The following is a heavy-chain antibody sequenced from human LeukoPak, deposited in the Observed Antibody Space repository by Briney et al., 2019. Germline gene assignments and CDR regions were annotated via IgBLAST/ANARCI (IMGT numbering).Heavy chain of an antibody. CDR1: GGSISSYY. Sequence: PSETLSLTCTVSGGSISSYYWSWIRQPPGKRLEWIGYINHSGSTNYNSSLKSRVTISVDTSKNQFSLKLSSVTAADTAVYYCARHAAFAEYQSHLTHFDYWGQGTLVTVSS. CDR3: ARHAAFAEYQSHLTHFDY. D-gene: IGHD2-2*01. V-gene: IGHV4-59*08. CDR2: INHSGST. J-gene: IGHJ4*02.